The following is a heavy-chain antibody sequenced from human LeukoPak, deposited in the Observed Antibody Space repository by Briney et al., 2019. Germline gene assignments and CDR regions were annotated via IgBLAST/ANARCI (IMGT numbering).Heavy chain of an antibody. CDR3: ARVRDRKSYDSSGYPLDY. CDR1: GFIFSTYS. D-gene: IGHD3-22*01. V-gene: IGHV3-48*02. CDR2: ISSTSSTI. J-gene: IGHJ4*02. Sequence: GGSLRLSCAASGFIFSTYSMNWVRQAPGKGLEWVSYISSTSSTIYYADSVKGRFTISRDNAKNSLYLQMNSLRDEDTAVYYCARVRDRKSYDSSGYPLDYWGQGTLVTVSS.